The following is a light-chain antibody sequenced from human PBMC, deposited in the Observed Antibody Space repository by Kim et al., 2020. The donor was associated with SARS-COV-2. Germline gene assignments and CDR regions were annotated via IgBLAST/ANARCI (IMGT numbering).Light chain of an antibody. CDR3: QNYNSAPWT. Sequence: DIQMTQSPSSLSASVGDRVTITCRASQGISIYLAWYQQKPGRVPKLLMYSASTLQSGVPSRFSGSGSGTDFTLTISSLQPEDVATYYCQNYNSAPWTFGQGTKVDIK. CDR2: SAS. V-gene: IGKV1-27*01. CDR1: QGISIY. J-gene: IGKJ1*01.